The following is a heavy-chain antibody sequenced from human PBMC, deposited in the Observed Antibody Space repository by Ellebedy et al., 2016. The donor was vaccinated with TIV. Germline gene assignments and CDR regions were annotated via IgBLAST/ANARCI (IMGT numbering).Heavy chain of an antibody. D-gene: IGHD3-22*01. J-gene: IGHJ4*02. CDR1: GLTFRNAW. CDR3: TTDAWDSSGYHYWFDD. V-gene: IGHV3-15*01. CDR2: IKNTAEGGTT. Sequence: GESLKISXTASGLTFRNAWVNWVRQAPGKGLEGVGRIKNTAEGGTTDHAAFVKGRFTMSRDDAKNTVFLQMSGLRSEDTALYYCTTDAWDSSGYHYWFDDWGQGTQVTVSS.